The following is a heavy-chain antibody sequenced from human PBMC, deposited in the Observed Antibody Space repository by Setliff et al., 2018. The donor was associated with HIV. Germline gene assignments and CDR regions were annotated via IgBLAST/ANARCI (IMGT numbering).Heavy chain of an antibody. CDR2: ISSNGGST. Sequence: PGGSLRLSCTASGFTFGDYTMSWVRQAPGKGLEYVSAISSNGGSTYYADSVKGRFTISRDNSKNTLYLQMSSLRVEDTAVYYCVKAVIVVIPAAIFDYWGQGTLVTVSS. V-gene: IGHV3-64D*09. CDR1: GFTFGDYT. CDR3: VKAVIVVIPAAIFDY. D-gene: IGHD2-2*01. J-gene: IGHJ4*02.